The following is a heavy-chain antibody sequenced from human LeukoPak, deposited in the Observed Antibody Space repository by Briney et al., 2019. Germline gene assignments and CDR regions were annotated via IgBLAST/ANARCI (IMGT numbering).Heavy chain of an antibody. V-gene: IGHV4-59*01. CDR3: ARARYVNSYYAFDI. Sequence: PSETLSLTCTVSGGSISSYYWSWIRLPPGKGLEWIGYLSKSGNTNYSPSLKSRVTIFGDTSKNQFFLKLSSVTAADTAVYYCARARYVNSYYAFDIWGQGTLVTVSS. CDR2: LSKSGNT. J-gene: IGHJ3*02. CDR1: GGSISSYY. D-gene: IGHD1-26*01.